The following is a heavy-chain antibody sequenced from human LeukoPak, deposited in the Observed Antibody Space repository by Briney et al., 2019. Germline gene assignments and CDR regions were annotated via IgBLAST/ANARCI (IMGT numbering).Heavy chain of an antibody. J-gene: IGHJ3*02. CDR3: ARDVVGYYDSSGYYLSASDI. Sequence: PGGSLRLSCQASGFVFENYYMYWIRQAPGKGLEWVAHIRQDGDNKVYAASLKGRFSISRDNAKNSLFLQMNTLRVEDTAVYYCARDVVGYYDSSGYYLSASDIWGQGTMVTVSS. V-gene: IGHV3-30*02. CDR2: IRQDGDNK. CDR1: GFVFENYY. D-gene: IGHD3-22*01.